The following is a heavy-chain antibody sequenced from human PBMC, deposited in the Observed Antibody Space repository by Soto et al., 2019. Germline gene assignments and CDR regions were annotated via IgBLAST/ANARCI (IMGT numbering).Heavy chain of an antibody. J-gene: IGHJ4*02. CDR2: ISAYNGDV. CDR3: ARADIVATRTLDY. Sequence: ASVKVSCKASGYTFTSYGVSWVRQAPGQGLEWVAWISAYNGDVNFAQSVQGRVTMTTDTSTSTGYIELRNLRSDDTALYYCARADIVATRTLDYWGQRTLVTVSS. D-gene: IGHD5-12*01. V-gene: IGHV1-18*01. CDR1: GYTFTSYG.